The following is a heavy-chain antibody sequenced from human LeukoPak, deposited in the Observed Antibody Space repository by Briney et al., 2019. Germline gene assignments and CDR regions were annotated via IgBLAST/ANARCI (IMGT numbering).Heavy chain of an antibody. Sequence: PSETLSLTCTVSGGSISSYYWSWIRQPAGKGLEWIGRIYTSGSTNYNPSLKSRVTMSVDTSKSQFSLKLSSVAAADTAVYYCARSPSRSDFWSGYTFDYWGQGTLVTVSS. J-gene: IGHJ4*02. CDR3: ARSPSRSDFWSGYTFDY. D-gene: IGHD3-3*01. V-gene: IGHV4-4*07. CDR1: GGSISSYY. CDR2: IYTSGST.